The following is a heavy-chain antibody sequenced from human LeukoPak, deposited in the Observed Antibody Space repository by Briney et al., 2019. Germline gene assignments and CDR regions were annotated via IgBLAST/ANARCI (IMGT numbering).Heavy chain of an antibody. J-gene: IGHJ6*03. CDR1: GGSNSSYY. CDR3: ARRVAARPSDYYYYYMDV. Sequence: SETLSLTCTVSGGSNSSYYWSWIRQPPGKGLEWIGYIYTSGSTNYNPSLKSRVTISVDTSKNQFSLKLSSVTAADTAVYYCARRVAARPSDYYYYYMDVWGKGTTVTVSS. V-gene: IGHV4-4*09. CDR2: IYTSGST. D-gene: IGHD6-6*01.